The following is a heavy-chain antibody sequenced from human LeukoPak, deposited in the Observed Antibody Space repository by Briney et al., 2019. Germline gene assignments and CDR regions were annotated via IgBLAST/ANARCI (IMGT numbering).Heavy chain of an antibody. Sequence: GGSLTLSCAASGFTFSSYSMNWVRQAPGKGLEWVSITYSGGATYYVDSVKGRFTLSRDTSKNTLFLQMNSLRAEDTAVYFCARYSFQFTNSLLYHDAFDIWGQGMMVTVSS. V-gene: IGHV3-66*01. J-gene: IGHJ3*02. CDR2: TYSGGAT. D-gene: IGHD2-2*01. CDR3: ARYSFQFTNSLLYHDAFDI. CDR1: GFTFSSYS.